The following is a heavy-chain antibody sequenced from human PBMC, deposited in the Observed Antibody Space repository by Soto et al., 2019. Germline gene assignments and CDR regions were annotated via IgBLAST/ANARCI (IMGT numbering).Heavy chain of an antibody. CDR2: INHSGST. CDR3: ASLGGPYYDFWSGYYSPRISAGGDNWLDP. J-gene: IGHJ5*02. D-gene: IGHD3-3*01. Sequence: SETLSLTCAVYGGSFSGYYWSWIRQPPGKGLEWIGEINHSGSTNYNPSLKSRITISVDTSKNQFSLKLSSVTAADTAVYYCASLGGPYYDFWSGYYSPRISAGGDNWLDPWGQGTLVTVSS. V-gene: IGHV4-34*01. CDR1: GGSFSGYY.